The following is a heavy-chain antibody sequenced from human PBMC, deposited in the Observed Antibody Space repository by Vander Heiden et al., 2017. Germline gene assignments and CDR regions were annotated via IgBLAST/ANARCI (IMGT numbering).Heavy chain of an antibody. CDR1: GYTFTTYA. CDR3: ARVARFAGSYYNYFDT. V-gene: IGHV1-8*01. CDR2: MDPKTGET. D-gene: IGHD1-26*01. Sequence: HGQVVPSGAEVKKPGASVRVSCKASGYTFTTYAINWVRQASGQGLEWMGWMDPKTGETGYAQRFQGRVTMTRNISRSTAYMELSGLRSEDTAVYFCARVARFAGSYYNYFDTWGQGSLVTVSS. J-gene: IGHJ4*02.